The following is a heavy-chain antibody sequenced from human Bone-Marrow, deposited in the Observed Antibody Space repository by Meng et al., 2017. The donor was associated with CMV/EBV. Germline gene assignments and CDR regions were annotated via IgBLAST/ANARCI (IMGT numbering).Heavy chain of an antibody. V-gene: IGHV4-31*03. D-gene: IGHD1-26*01. Sequence: SETLSLTCTVSGGSISSGGYYWSWIRQHPGKGLEWIGYIYYSGSTYYNPSLKSRVTISVDTSKNQFSLKLSSVTAADTAVYYCARGTWELPSSNWFDPWGQGTLVTVSS. CDR2: IYYSGST. CDR1: GGSISSGGYY. CDR3: ARGTWELPSSNWFDP. J-gene: IGHJ5*02.